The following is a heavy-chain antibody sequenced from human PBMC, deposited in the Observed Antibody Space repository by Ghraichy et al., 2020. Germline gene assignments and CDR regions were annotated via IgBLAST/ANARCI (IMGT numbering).Heavy chain of an antibody. J-gene: IGHJ4*02. Sequence: GGSLRLSCAASGFIFSNYGMHWVRQAPGKGLEWVAVISYDGSAKFYADSVKGRFTISRDNSKNTLYLQMNSLSSEDTAVYYCAKKVEVGSSSSWSADYWGQGTLVTVSS. CDR2: ISYDGSAK. CDR3: AKKVEVGSSSSWSADY. D-gene: IGHD6-13*01. CDR1: GFIFSNYG. V-gene: IGHV3-30*18.